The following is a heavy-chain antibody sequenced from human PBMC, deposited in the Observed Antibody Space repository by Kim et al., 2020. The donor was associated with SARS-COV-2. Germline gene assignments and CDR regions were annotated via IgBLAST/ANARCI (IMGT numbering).Heavy chain of an antibody. CDR3: ARGLRYFDWLPYSARFDY. Sequence: SETLSLTCAVYGGSFSGYYWSWIRQPPGKGLEWIGEINHSGSTNYNPSLKSRVTISVDTSKNQFSLKLSSVTAADTAVYYCARGLRYFDWLPYSARFDYWGQGTLVTVSS. CDR1: GGSFSGYY. CDR2: INHSGST. D-gene: IGHD3-9*01. J-gene: IGHJ4*02. V-gene: IGHV4-34*01.